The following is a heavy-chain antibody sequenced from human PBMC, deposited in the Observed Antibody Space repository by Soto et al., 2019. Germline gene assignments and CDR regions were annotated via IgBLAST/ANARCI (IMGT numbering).Heavy chain of an antibody. CDR1: GGSISSYY. CDR3: ARHRDDILTGSNWFDP. J-gene: IGHJ5*02. CDR2: IYYSGST. V-gene: IGHV4-59*08. D-gene: IGHD3-9*01. Sequence: PSETLSLTCTVSGGSISSYYWSWIRQPPGKGLEWIGYIYYSGSTNYNPSLKSRVTISVDTSKNQFSLKLSSVTAADTAVYYCARHRDDILTGSNWFDPWGQGTLVTVSS.